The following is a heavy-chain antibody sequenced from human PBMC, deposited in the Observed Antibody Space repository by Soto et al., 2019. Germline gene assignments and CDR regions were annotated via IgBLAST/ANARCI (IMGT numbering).Heavy chain of an antibody. J-gene: IGHJ4*02. CDR3: ARGSHKLHSYDSSGFYHYVDY. D-gene: IGHD3-22*01. V-gene: IGHV4-34*01. CDR2: INDSLST. CDR1: GGSFSDYS. Sequence: SEALSLTCAVYGGSFSDYSWTWIRQPPGKGKEWSGEINDSLSTNYTPSLERRVTISRDTSKNRFSLKLSSVTAADTAVYYCARGSHKLHSYDSSGFYHYVDYWGQGSLVTVSS.